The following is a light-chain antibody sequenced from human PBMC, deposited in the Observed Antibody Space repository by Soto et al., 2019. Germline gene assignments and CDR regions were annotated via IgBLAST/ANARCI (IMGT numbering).Light chain of an antibody. J-gene: IGKJ2*01. CDR3: QQYGGSPLYS. Sequence: EIVLTQSPGTLSLSPGDRATLSCRASQSLSSNSLAWYKQQPGQAPRLLIYGASSRAIGVPDRFSGSGSGTDFTLTISRLEAEDFAVYYCQQYGGSPLYSFGQGTKLEIK. V-gene: IGKV3-20*01. CDR1: QSLSSNS. CDR2: GAS.